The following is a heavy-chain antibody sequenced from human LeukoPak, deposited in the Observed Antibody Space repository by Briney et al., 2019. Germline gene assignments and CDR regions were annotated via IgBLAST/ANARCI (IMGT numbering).Heavy chain of an antibody. Sequence: SETLSLTCTVSGYSISSGYYWGWIRQPPGKGLEWIGSIYHSGSTYYNPSLKSRVTISVDTSKNQFSLKLSSVTAADTAVYYCAREIYGSGRRVWFDPWGQGTLVTVSS. CDR1: GYSISSGYY. J-gene: IGHJ5*02. V-gene: IGHV4-38-2*02. CDR2: IYHSGST. CDR3: AREIYGSGRRVWFDP. D-gene: IGHD3-10*01.